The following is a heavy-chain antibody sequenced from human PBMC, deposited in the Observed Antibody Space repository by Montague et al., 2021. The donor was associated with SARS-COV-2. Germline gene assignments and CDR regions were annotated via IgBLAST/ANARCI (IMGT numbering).Heavy chain of an antibody. CDR2: INHSGST. V-gene: IGHV4-34*01. CDR3: ARSSWHIVVVTAIRDGYYGMDV. CDR1: GGSFSGYY. D-gene: IGHD2-21*02. J-gene: IGHJ6*02. Sequence: SETLSLTCAVSGGSFSGYYWSWIRQPPGKGLEWIGEINHSGSTNYNPSLKSRVTISVDTSKNQFSLKLSSVTAADTAVYYCARSSWHIVVVTAIRDGYYGMDVWGQGTTVTVSS.